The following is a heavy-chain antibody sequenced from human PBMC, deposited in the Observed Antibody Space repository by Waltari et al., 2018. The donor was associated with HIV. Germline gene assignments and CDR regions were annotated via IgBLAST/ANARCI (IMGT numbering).Heavy chain of an antibody. Sequence: QVQLVQSGSELKKPGASVQVSCQASGYTFTNYAMNTVRQAAGQGLEWMGWNNTNTGYPTYTQCFTGGFVFSLDTSVSTAYLQISSLKAEDNVVYYCARGYCGTTSCWQRGGWFDPWGQGTLLTVSS. D-gene: IGHD2-2*01. V-gene: IGHV7-4-1*02. CDR1: GYTFTNYA. CDR2: NNTNTGYP. J-gene: IGHJ5*02. CDR3: ARGYCGTTSCWQRGGWFDP.